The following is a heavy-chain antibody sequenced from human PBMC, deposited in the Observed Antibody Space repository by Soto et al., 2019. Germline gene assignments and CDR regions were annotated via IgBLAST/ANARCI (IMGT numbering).Heavy chain of an antibody. Sequence: GQSLKISCKVSVYTFSAYWIGWVRQMPGKGLEWMGIIHPGDSDTTYSPSFQGQVTISAGKSISTAYLQWSSLKASDTAMYYCARLGYCSGGSCYSGSYYGMDVWGQGTTVTVS. CDR2: IHPGDSDT. J-gene: IGHJ6*02. CDR1: VYTFSAYW. V-gene: IGHV5-51*01. CDR3: ARLGYCSGGSCYSGSYYGMDV. D-gene: IGHD2-15*01.